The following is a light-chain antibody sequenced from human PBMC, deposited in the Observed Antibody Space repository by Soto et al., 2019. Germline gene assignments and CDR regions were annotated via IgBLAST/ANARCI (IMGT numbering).Light chain of an antibody. V-gene: IGKV3-11*01. J-gene: IGKJ4*01. CDR1: QSISRN. CDR2: DAS. CDR3: QQRSNWPLT. Sequence: EIVMTQSPVTLSVSPGERATLSCRASQSISRNLAWYQQKPGQAPRLLIYDASNRATGIPARFSGSGSGTDFTLTISSLEPEDFAVYYCQQRSNWPLTFGGGTKVDIK.